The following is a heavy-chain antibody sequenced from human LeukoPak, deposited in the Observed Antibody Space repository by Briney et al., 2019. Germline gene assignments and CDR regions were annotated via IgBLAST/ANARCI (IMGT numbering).Heavy chain of an antibody. CDR2: INPNSGGT. Sequence: GASVKVSCKVSGYTLTELSMHWVRQAPGQGLEWMGWINPNSGGTNYAQKFQGRVTMTRDTSISTAYMELSRLRSDDTAVYYCARARIAAAGGGFDYWGQGTLVTVSS. J-gene: IGHJ4*02. D-gene: IGHD6-13*01. CDR3: ARARIAAAGGGFDY. CDR1: GYTLTELS. V-gene: IGHV1-2*02.